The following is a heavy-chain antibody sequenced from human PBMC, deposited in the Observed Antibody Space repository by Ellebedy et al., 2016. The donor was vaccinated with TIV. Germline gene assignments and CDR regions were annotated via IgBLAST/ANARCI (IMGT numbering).Heavy chain of an antibody. V-gene: IGHV3-21*01. D-gene: IGHD6-19*01. CDR3: ARQPYSSGWYALDY. J-gene: IGHJ4*02. Sequence: GESLKISCAASGISLSSQSYSMTWVRQAPGKGLEWVSCISSGSSNIYYADSVMGRFTVSRDNAKNSLYLQMNSLRAEDTAVYYCARQPYSSGWYALDYWGQGTLVTVSS. CDR2: ISSGSSNI. CDR1: GISLSSQSYS.